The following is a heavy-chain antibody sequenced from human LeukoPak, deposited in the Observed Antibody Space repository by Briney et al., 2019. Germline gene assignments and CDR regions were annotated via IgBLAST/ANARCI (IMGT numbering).Heavy chain of an antibody. Sequence: ASVKVSCKASGYTFTSNHMHWVRQAPGQGLEWMGMIKTSGGRTSYAQKVQGRVTMTRDTSTSTVYMELSSLRSDDTAVYYCAVQVAGTVYWGQETLVTVSS. CDR1: GYTFTSNH. J-gene: IGHJ4*02. CDR2: IKTSGGRT. CDR3: AVQVAGTVY. V-gene: IGHV1-46*01. D-gene: IGHD6-19*01.